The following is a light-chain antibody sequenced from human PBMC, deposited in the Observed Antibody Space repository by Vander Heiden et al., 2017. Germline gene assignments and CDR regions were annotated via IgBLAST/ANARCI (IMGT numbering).Light chain of an antibody. CDR1: ALPTQS. J-gene: IGLJ3*02. CDR3: QSADSSGAWV. V-gene: IGLV3-25*03. Sequence: HALTQPPSVSVSPGHTARLTCSGTALPTQSAYWDQQKPGQAHVLVIYKDSERPSGIPERFSGSRSGTTVTVTISGVQAEDEADYYCQSADSSGAWVFGGGTKLTVL. CDR2: KDS.